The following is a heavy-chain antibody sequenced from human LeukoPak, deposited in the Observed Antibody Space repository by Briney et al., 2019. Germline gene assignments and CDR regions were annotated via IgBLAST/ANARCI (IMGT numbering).Heavy chain of an antibody. CDR3: ARGRGYDRTGYVYYFDF. V-gene: IGHV1-8*01. CDR2: MNPNSGNT. Sequence: ASVKVSCKASGYTFTSYDINWVRQATGQGLEWMGWMNPNSGNTGYAQKFQGRVTTTRDTSMSTAYMELSSLRYEDTAVYYCARGRGYDRTGYVYYFDFWGQGTLVTVSS. D-gene: IGHD3-22*01. CDR1: GYTFTSYD. J-gene: IGHJ4*02.